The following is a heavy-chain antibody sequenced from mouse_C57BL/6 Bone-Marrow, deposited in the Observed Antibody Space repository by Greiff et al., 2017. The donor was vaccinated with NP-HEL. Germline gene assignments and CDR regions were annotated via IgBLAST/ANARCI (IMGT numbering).Heavy chain of an antibody. CDR3: ARSSDGYYFYYFDY. D-gene: IGHD2-3*01. J-gene: IGHJ2*01. CDR2: INPYNGGT. V-gene: IGHV1-19*01. CDR1: GYTFTDYY. Sequence: VQLKQTGPVLVKPGASVKMSCKASGYTFTDYYMNWVKQSHGKSLEWIGVINPYNGGTSYNQKFKGKATLTVDKSSSTAYMELNSLTSEDSAVYYCARSSDGYYFYYFDYWGQGTTLTVSS.